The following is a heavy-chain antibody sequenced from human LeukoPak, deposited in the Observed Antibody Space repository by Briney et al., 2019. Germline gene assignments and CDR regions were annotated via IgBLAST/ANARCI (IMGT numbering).Heavy chain of an antibody. Sequence: ASVKVSCKASGYTFTGYYMHWVRQAPGQGLEWMGWINPNSGGTNYAQNFQGRVTMTRDTSISTAYMELSRLRSDDTAVYYCARVAYVESATGHFDYWGQGTLVTVSS. CDR1: GYTFTGYY. CDR3: ARVAYVESATGHFDY. J-gene: IGHJ4*02. D-gene: IGHD5-12*01. CDR2: INPNSGGT. V-gene: IGHV1-2*02.